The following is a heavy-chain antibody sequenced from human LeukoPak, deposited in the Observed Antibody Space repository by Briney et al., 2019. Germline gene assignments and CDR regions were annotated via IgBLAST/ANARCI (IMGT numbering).Heavy chain of an antibody. Sequence: GGSLRLSCAASGFTFSSYWMSWVRQAPGKGLEWVANIKQDGSEKYYVDSVKGRFTISRDNAKNSLYLQMNSLRAEDTAVYYCARRQGSFYCFYYMDVWGRGTTVTVSS. CDR2: IKQDGSEK. CDR3: ARRQGSFYCFYYMDV. D-gene: IGHD1-26*01. J-gene: IGHJ6*03. CDR1: GFTFSSYW. V-gene: IGHV3-7*01.